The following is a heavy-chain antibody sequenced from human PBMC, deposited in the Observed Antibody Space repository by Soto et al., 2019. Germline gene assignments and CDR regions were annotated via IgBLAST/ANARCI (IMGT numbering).Heavy chain of an antibody. Sequence: EVQLLESGGGLVQRGGSLRLSCAVSGFSLTTYAMSWVRQAPGKGLEWVSEVSASGRSTTYPDSVKGRFTTSKDTSKNTMSLQMNSLRVDDTAVYYCAKVWFGESDGFDVWGRGTMVRVSS. CDR3: AKVWFGESDGFDV. V-gene: IGHV3-23*01. J-gene: IGHJ3*01. CDR1: GFSLTTYA. CDR2: VSASGRST. D-gene: IGHD3-10*01.